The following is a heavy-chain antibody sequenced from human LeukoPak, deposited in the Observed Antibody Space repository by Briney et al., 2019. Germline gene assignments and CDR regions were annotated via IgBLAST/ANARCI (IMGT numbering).Heavy chain of an antibody. J-gene: IGHJ5*02. CDR1: GGSISSSSYY. Sequence: PSETLSLTCTVSGGSISSSSYYWGWIRQPPGKGLEWIGSIYYSGSTYYNPSLKSRVTISVDTSKNQFSLKLSSVTAADTAVYYCASEPTVTTDWFDPWGQGTLVTVSS. CDR2: IYYSGST. CDR3: ASEPTVTTDWFDP. V-gene: IGHV4-39*01. D-gene: IGHD4-11*01.